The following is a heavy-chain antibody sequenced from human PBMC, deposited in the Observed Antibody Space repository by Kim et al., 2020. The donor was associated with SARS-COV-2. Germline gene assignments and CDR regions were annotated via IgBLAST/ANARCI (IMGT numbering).Heavy chain of an antibody. Sequence: GNHYAQSFQGRVTMTSDTSVSAVYMELSRLRSDDMAMFYCARGPSTGDFDYWGQGTLVTVSS. J-gene: IGHJ4*02. CDR2: GN. D-gene: IGHD4-17*01. CDR3: ARGPSTGDFDY. V-gene: IGHV1-2*02.